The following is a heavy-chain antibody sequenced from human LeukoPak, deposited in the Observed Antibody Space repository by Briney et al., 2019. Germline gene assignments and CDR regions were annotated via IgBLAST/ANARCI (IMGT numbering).Heavy chain of an antibody. J-gene: IGHJ6*02. CDR2: IKSKTYGGTT. CDR1: GFTFSNAW. CDR3: TTDRQLWLPFLRFGGMDV. D-gene: IGHD5-18*01. Sequence: GGSLRLSCAASGFTFSNAWMSWVRQAPGKGLEWVGRIKSKTYGGTTDYAAPVKGRFTISRDDSKNTLYLQMNSLKTEDTAVYYCTTDRQLWLPFLRFGGMDVWGQGTTVTVSS. V-gene: IGHV3-15*01.